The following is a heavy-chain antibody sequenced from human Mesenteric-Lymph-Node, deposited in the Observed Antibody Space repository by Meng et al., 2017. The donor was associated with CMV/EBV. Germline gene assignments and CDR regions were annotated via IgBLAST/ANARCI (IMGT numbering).Heavy chain of an antibody. CDR1: GYTFISYD. Sequence: ASVKVSCKASGYTFISYDINWVRQATGQGLEWMGWMNPFSDNTAYAQKFQGRISFTKTTSKSTAYMELSGLRSEDTAVYYCARRARNALDIWGQGTMVTVSS. CDR3: ARRARNALDI. CDR2: MNPFSDNT. V-gene: IGHV1-8*03. D-gene: IGHD2-8*01. J-gene: IGHJ3*02.